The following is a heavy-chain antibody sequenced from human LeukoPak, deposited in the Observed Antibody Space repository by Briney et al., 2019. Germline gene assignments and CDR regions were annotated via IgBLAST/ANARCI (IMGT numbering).Heavy chain of an antibody. CDR3: ACPRVVPAAMPDY. D-gene: IGHD2-2*01. CDR1: GYTFTVYY. CDR2: INPNSGGT. Sequence: AASVKVSCKASGYTFTVYYMHWVRQAPGQGLEWMGWINPNSGGTNYAQKFQGRVTMTRDTSISTAYMELSRLRSDDTAVYYCACPRVVPAAMPDYWGQGTLVTVSS. J-gene: IGHJ4*02. V-gene: IGHV1-2*02.